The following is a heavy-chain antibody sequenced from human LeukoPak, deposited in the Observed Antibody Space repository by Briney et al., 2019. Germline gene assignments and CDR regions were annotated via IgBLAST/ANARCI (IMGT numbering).Heavy chain of an antibody. J-gene: IGHJ3*02. Sequence: ASVRVSCKASGYTFTGYDMHWVRQAPGQWLDWIAWINPNSGGTNYAQQFQGRVTMTRDTSISTAYMELSRLRSDDTAMYYCARVDTTTVTTYGAFDIWGQGTMVTVSS. CDR3: ARVDTTTVTTYGAFDI. D-gene: IGHD4-17*01. V-gene: IGHV1-2*02. CDR1: GYTFTGYD. CDR2: INPNSGGT.